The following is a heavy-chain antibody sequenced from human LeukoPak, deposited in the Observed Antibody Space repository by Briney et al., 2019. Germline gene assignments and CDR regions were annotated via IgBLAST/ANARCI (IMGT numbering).Heavy chain of an antibody. V-gene: IGHV3-7*03. D-gene: IGHD3-22*01. CDR2: IKQDGSEK. Sequence: VLLGGSLRLSCAASGFTFSSYWMSWVRQAPGKGLEWVANIKQDGSEKYYVDSVKGRFTISRDNAKNSLYLQMNSLRAEDTALYYCAKDVGRYYDSPSDYWGQGTLVTVSS. CDR1: GFTFSSYW. J-gene: IGHJ4*02. CDR3: AKDVGRYYDSPSDY.